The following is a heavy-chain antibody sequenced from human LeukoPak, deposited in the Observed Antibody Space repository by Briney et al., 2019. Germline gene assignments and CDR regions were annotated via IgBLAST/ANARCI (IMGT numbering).Heavy chain of an antibody. CDR1: GFTFSNYW. CDR2: IKQDGSEK. Sequence: GGSLRPSCAASGFTFSNYWLTWVRQAPGQGLEWVANIKQDGSEKHYVDSVKGRFTISRDNAENSLYLQMNSLRAEDTAVYYCARDRQIAYWGQGTLVTVSS. J-gene: IGHJ4*02. V-gene: IGHV3-7*01. CDR3: ARDRQIAY.